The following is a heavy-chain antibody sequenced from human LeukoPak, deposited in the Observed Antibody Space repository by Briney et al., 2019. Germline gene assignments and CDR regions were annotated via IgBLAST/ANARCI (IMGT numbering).Heavy chain of an antibody. CDR1: GFTFSSYD. CDR2: IGTAGDT. J-gene: IGHJ4*02. CDR3: ARGGGPRAYIAVAGTPFDY. V-gene: IGHV3-13*01. D-gene: IGHD6-19*01. Sequence: PGGSLRLSCAASGFTFSSYDMHWVRQATGKGLEWVSAIGTAGDTYYPGSVKGRFIISRENAKNSLYLQMNSLRAGDTAVYYCARGGGPRAYIAVAGTPFDYWGQGTLVTVSS.